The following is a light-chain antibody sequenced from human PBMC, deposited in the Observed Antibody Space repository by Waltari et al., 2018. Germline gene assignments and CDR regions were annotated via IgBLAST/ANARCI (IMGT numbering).Light chain of an antibody. CDR1: PDISNY. Sequence: DIQMTQSPSSLSASVGDRATITCQASPDISNYLNWYQQKPGKAPKLLIYDASNLETGVPSRFSGSGSGTDFSFTISSLQPEDIATYYCQQFDNLVYTFGQGTKLEIK. J-gene: IGKJ2*01. CDR3: QQFDNLVYT. V-gene: IGKV1-33*01. CDR2: DAS.